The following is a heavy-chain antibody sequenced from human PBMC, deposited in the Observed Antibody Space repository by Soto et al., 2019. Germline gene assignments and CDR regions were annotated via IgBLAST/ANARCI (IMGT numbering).Heavy chain of an antibody. CDR1: GFTFSNYA. D-gene: IGHD3-22*01. CDR3: VRDDRWAFDF. Sequence: QPGGSLRLSCAASGFTFSNYAMNWVRQAPGKGLEWVSYISIGSGSIFYADSVKGRFTISRDDAKNSLYLQMNTLRDEDTAVYYCVRDDRWAFDFWGQGTMVTVSS. V-gene: IGHV3-48*02. J-gene: IGHJ3*01. CDR2: ISIGSGSI.